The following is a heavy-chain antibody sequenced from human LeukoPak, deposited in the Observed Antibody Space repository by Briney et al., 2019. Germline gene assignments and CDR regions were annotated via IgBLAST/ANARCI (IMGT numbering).Heavy chain of an antibody. J-gene: IGHJ4*02. V-gene: IGHV4-39*01. D-gene: IGHD3-22*01. CDR2: IYYSGST. Sequence: SETLSLTCTVSGGSISSSSYYWGWIRQPPGKGLEWVVTIYYSGSTNYNPSLKSLLTISVDTSKNQFSLRLSSVTAADSAVYYCVRQSGFSMIVVVLDYWGQGTLVTVSS. CDR3: VRQSGFSMIVVVLDY. CDR1: GGSISSSSYY.